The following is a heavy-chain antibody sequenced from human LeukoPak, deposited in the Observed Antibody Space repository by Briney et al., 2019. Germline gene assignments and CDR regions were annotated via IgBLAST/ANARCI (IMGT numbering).Heavy chain of an antibody. V-gene: IGHV3-30*18. D-gene: IGHD3-10*01. J-gene: IGHJ6*02. Sequence: GGSLRLSCAASGFTFSSYGMHWVRQAPGKGLEWVAVISYDGSNKYYADSVKGRFTISRDNSKNTLYLQMNSLRAEDTAVYYCAKDLWGSGSYYYYYGMDVWGQGTTVTVS. CDR2: ISYDGSNK. CDR1: GFTFSSYG. CDR3: AKDLWGSGSYYYYYGMDV.